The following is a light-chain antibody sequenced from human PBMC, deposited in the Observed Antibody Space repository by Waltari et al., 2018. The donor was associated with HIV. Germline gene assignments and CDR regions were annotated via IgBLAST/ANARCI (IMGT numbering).Light chain of an antibody. Sequence: DIIMSQAPDPPVWSLGDRATLHLNTTQRFLYSSNNKNYLAWYKQKPGQPPKLLIYWASTRESGVPDRFSGSGSGTDFTLTISSLQAEDVAVYYCQQYYSTPYTFGQGTKLEIK. CDR3: QQYYSTPYT. V-gene: IGKV4-1*01. CDR2: WAS. CDR1: QRFLYSSNNKNY. J-gene: IGKJ2*01.